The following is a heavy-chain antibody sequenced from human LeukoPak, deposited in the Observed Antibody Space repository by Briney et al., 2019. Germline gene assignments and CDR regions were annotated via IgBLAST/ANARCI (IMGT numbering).Heavy chain of an antibody. CDR1: GFTFSSYG. D-gene: IGHD3-22*01. Sequence: PGGSLRLSCAASGFTFSSYGMHWVRQAPGKGLEWVAFIRYDGSNKYYADSVKGRFTISRDNSKNTLYLQMNSLRAEDTAVYYCAKEAPWTMIVQPSWGRYSDYGGQGTLATVSS. J-gene: IGHJ4*02. CDR2: IRYDGSNK. CDR3: AKEAPWTMIVQPSWGRYSDY. V-gene: IGHV3-30*02.